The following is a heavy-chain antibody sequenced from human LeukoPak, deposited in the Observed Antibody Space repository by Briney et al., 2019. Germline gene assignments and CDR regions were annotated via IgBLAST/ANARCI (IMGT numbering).Heavy chain of an antibody. CDR1: GYTFTSYY. D-gene: IGHD1-26*01. V-gene: IGHV1-46*01. CDR2: INPSGGST. J-gene: IGHJ4*02. Sequence: ASVKVSCKASGYTFTSYYMHWVRQAPGQGLEWMGIINPSGGSTSYAQKFQGRVTMTTDTSTSTAYMELRSLRSDDTAVYYCARGSGYSGSYPAFDYWGQGTLVTVSS. CDR3: ARGSGYSGSYPAFDY.